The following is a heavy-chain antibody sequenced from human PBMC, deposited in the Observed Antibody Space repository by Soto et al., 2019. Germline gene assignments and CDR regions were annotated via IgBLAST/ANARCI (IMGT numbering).Heavy chain of an antibody. CDR1: GGSISSGGYS. D-gene: IGHD1-26*01. Sequence: LSLTCAVSGGSISSGGYSWSWIRQPPGKGLEWIGYIYHSGSTYYNPSLKSRVTISVDRSKNQFSLKLSSVTAADTAVYYCARGAQYSGSYQGYLDYWGQGTLVTVSS. CDR3: ARGAQYSGSYQGYLDY. CDR2: IYHSGST. V-gene: IGHV4-30-2*01. J-gene: IGHJ4*02.